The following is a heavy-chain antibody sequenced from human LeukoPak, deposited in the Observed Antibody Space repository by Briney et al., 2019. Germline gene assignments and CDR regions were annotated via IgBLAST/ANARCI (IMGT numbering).Heavy chain of an antibody. J-gene: IGHJ3*02. V-gene: IGHV5-51*01. D-gene: IGHD6-13*01. CDR2: IYPGDSDT. CDR3: ATQRQSSSWLNDAFDI. Sequence: GESLKISCKGSGYSFTSYWIGWVRQMPGKGLEWMGIIYPGDSDTRYSPSFQGQVTISADKSISTAYLQWSSLKASDTAMYYCATQRQSSSWLNDAFDIWGQGTMVTVSS. CDR1: GYSFTSYW.